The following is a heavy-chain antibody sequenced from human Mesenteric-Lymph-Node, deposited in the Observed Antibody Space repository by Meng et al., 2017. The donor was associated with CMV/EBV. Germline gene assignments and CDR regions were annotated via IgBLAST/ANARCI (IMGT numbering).Heavy chain of an antibody. D-gene: IGHD2-15*01. CDR2: IRSKANNYAT. CDR3: AKVGVQVD. V-gene: IGHV3-73*01. CDR1: GFTFSGSA. Sequence: GGSLRLSCAASGFTFSGSAMHWVRQASGKGLEWVGHIRSKANNYATAYAASVEGRFTISRDDSENTAYLQMNSLRAEDTAVYYCAKVGVQVDWGQGTLVTVSS. J-gene: IGHJ4*02.